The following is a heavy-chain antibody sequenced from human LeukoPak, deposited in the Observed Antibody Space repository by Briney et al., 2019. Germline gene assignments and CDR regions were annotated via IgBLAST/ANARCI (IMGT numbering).Heavy chain of an antibody. J-gene: IGHJ4*02. CDR2: IYYTGST. D-gene: IGHD3-10*01. Sequence: SETLSLTCTVSGGSISSGDYYWSWIRQPPGKGLEWIGYIYYTGSTYYNPSLKSRVTISVDTSKNQFSLKLSSVTAADTAVYYCAGGGISMFRGVIKARPPDYWGQGTLVTVSS. V-gene: IGHV4-30-4*08. CDR3: AGGGISMFRGVIKARPPDY. CDR1: GGSISSGDYY.